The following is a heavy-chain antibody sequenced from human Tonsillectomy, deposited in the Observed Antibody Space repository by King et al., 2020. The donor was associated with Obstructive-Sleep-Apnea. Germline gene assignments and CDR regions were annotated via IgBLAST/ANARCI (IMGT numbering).Heavy chain of an antibody. CDR1: GYSISSSNW. J-gene: IGHJ4*02. CDR2: IYYSWST. D-gene: IGHD6-13*01. V-gene: IGHV4-28*01. CDR3: ASIAATGAYYFDY. Sequence: QLQESGPGLVKPSDTLSLTCAVSGYSISSSNWWGWIRQPPGKGLEWIGYIYYSWSTYYNPSLKSRVTMSVDTSKNQFSLKLSSVTAVDTAVYYCASIAATGAYYFDYWGQGTLVTVSS.